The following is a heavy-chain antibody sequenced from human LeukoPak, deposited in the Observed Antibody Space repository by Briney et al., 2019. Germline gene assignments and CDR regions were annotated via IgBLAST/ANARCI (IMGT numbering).Heavy chain of an antibody. D-gene: IGHD2-2*01. V-gene: IGHV1-2*02. J-gene: IGHJ4*02. CDR2: INPNSGGT. CDR1: GYTFTGYY. Sequence: GASVKGSCKASGYTFTGYYMHWVRQAPGQGLEWMAWINPNSGGTYYAQNFHDRITMTRDTSISTAYMELSRLRSDDTAIYYCARANALYCSSTSCLFDYWGQGTLVTVSS. CDR3: ARANALYCSSTSCLFDY.